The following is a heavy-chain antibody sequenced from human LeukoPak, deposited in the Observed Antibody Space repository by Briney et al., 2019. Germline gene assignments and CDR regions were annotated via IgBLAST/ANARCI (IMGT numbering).Heavy chain of an antibody. J-gene: IGHJ5*02. D-gene: IGHD6-19*01. V-gene: IGHV1-2*02. Sequence: ASVKVSCKSSGYTFTGYYLHWVRQAPGQGLEWMGWTNPKSGGTNYAQKYQGRVTMTGDTSISTAYMELSRLRSDDTPVYSRARRQAAGFPTTPDRGHTDSWFDLWGQGTLVTVSS. CDR2: TNPKSGGT. CDR1: GYTFTGYY. CDR3: ARRQAAGFPTTPDRGHTDSWFDL.